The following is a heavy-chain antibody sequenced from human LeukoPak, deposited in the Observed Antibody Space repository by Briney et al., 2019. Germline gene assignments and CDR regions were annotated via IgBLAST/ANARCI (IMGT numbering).Heavy chain of an antibody. CDR1: GFTFRNYW. CDR3: ASSPVITRD. D-gene: IGHD3-22*01. V-gene: IGHV3-7*01. CDR2: TKPDGSAE. J-gene: IGHJ4*02. Sequence: PGGSLRLSCAASGFTFRNYWMGWVRQAPGKGLEWVANTKPDGSAEYYADSVRGRFTTSRDNAKNTLYLQMNSLRVEDTAVYYCASSPVITRDWGQGTLVTVSS.